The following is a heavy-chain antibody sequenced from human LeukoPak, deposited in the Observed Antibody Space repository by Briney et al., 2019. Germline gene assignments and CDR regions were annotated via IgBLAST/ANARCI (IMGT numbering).Heavy chain of an antibody. V-gene: IGHV4-39*01. CDR1: GGSISSSSYY. CDR3: ARRGVWAAAGIVAFDP. D-gene: IGHD6-13*01. CDR2: IYFSGST. J-gene: IGHJ5*02. Sequence: SETLSLTCTVSGGSISSSSYYWGWIRQPPGKGLEWIGSIYFSGSTYYNPSLKSRVTISVDTSKNQFTLKLSSVTAADTAVYYCARRGVWAAAGIVAFDPWGQGTLVTVSS.